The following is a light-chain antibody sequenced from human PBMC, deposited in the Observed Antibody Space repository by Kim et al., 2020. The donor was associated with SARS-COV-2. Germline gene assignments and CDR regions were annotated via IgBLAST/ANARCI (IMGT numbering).Light chain of an antibody. Sequence: GHRVTIARSGSHSNLGRNTVNWDQQFPGTAPKLLLYSTNERPSGVPDRFSGSKSGTSASLAISGLQSEDEADYYCAGWDDSLNGYVFGTGTKVTVL. CDR3: AGWDDSLNGYV. CDR2: STN. CDR1: HSNLGRNT. J-gene: IGLJ1*01. V-gene: IGLV1-44*01.